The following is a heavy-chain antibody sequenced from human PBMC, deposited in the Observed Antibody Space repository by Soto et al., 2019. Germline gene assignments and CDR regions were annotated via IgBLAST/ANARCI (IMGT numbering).Heavy chain of an antibody. D-gene: IGHD3-16*01. CDR1: GFTFSDYY. CDR2: ISSSGSTI. CDR3: ARSGLIKIGGVGSIGPSEKYGRDV. V-gene: IGHV3-11*01. Sequence: GWSLRLSCAASGFTFSDYYMSWIRQAPGKGLEWVSYISSSGSTIYYADSVKGRFTISRDNAKNSLYLQMNSLRAEDTAVYYCARSGLIKIGGVGSIGPSEKYGRDVWGQVTTVTVTS. J-gene: IGHJ6*02.